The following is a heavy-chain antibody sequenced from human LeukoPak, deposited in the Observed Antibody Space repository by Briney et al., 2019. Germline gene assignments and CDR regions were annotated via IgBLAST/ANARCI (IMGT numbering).Heavy chain of an antibody. CDR1: CGSLCSGLYY. CDR3: ARAIPDAGDYYYYAMDV. D-gene: IGHD1-14*01. Sequence: SEAPSVTRTVSCGSLCSGLYYWGWIRQPPRKGLEWIGYTSHSGGPYYNPSLESRLTISVDTSKNQYSLKLSSVTAADTAVYYCARAIPDAGDYYYYAMDVWGQGTTVTVSS. V-gene: IGHV4-30-4*01. CDR2: TSHSGGP. J-gene: IGHJ6*02.